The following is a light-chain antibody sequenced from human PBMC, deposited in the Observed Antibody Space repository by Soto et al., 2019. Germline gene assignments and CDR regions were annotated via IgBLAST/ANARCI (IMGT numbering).Light chain of an antibody. CDR3: SSYTSSSTRV. CDR1: SSDVGGYKF. CDR2: EVS. V-gene: IGLV2-14*01. J-gene: IGLJ3*02. Sequence: QSALTQPASVCGSPGQSITISCTGTSSDVGGYKFVSWYQQHPGKAPKLMIYEVSNRPSGVSNRFSGSKSGNTASLTISGLQAEDEADYYCSSYTSSSTRVFRGGTKLTVL.